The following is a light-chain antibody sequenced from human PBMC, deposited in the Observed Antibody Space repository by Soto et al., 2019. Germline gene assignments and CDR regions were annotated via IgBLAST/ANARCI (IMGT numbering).Light chain of an antibody. CDR3: QQFYIYPRT. CDR2: HAS. V-gene: IGKV1-8*01. CDR1: QDIGNY. Sequence: AIRMTQSPSSFSASTGDRVSITCRATQDIGNYLAWYQQIPGKAPKLLIYHASTLHSGVPSRFSGSGSGTDFTLTINYLQPEDFGTYYCQQFYIYPRTFGQGTTVEI. J-gene: IGKJ1*01.